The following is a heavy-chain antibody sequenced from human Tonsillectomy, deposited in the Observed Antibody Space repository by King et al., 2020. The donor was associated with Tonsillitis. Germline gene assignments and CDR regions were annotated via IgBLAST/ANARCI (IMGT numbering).Heavy chain of an antibody. D-gene: IGHD3-3*01. CDR3: AKDRAGRDFWSGSNKNYYYYYGMDG. V-gene: IGHV3-30*18. CDR2: ISYDGSNK. Sequence: VQLVQSGGGVVQPGRSLRLSCAASGFTFRSYGMHWVRQAPGKGLEWVAVISYDGSNKYYADSVKGRFTISRDNSKNTLYMQMNSLRAEDTAVYYCAKDRAGRDFWSGSNKNYYYYYGMDGWGQGTTVTVSS. CDR1: GFTFRSYG. J-gene: IGHJ6*02.